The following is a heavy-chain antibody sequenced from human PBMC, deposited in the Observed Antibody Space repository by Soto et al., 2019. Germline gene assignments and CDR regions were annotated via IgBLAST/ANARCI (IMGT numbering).Heavy chain of an antibody. CDR2: IYYSGST. D-gene: IGHD6-19*01. V-gene: IGHV4-59*08. J-gene: IGHJ1*01. Sequence: SETLSLTCTVSGGSISSYYWSWIRQPPGKGLEWIGYIYYSGSTNYNPSLKSRVTISVETSKNQFSLKLSSVTAADTAVYYCARGYSSGWYDEYFQHWGQGTLVTVSS. CDR1: GGSISSYY. CDR3: ARGYSSGWYDEYFQH.